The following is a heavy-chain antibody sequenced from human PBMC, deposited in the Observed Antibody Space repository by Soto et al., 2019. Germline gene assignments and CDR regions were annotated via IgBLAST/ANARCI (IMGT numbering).Heavy chain of an antibody. V-gene: IGHV3-48*01. D-gene: IGHD2-2*01. Sequence: GGSLRLSCAASGFTFSSYSMNWVRQAPGKGLEWVSYISSSSSTIYYADSVKGRFTISRDNAKNSLYLQMNSLRAEDTAVYYCARASRPYIVVVPAAISYWGQGTLVTVSS. J-gene: IGHJ4*02. CDR1: GFTFSSYS. CDR3: ARASRPYIVVVPAAISY. CDR2: ISSSSSTI.